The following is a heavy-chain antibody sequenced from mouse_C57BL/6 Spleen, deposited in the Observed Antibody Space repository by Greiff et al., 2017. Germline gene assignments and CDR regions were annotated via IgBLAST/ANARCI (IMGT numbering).Heavy chain of an antibody. V-gene: IGHV5-17*01. CDR2: ISSGSSTI. CDR3: AREGAAGTLFDY. CDR1: GFTFSDYG. D-gene: IGHD4-1*01. Sequence: EVKLMESGGGLVKPGGSLKLSCAASGFTFSDYGMHWVRQAPEKGLEWVAYISSGSSTIYYADTVKGRFTISRDNAKNTLFLQMTSLRSEDTAMYYCAREGAAGTLFDYWGQGTTLTVSS. J-gene: IGHJ2*01.